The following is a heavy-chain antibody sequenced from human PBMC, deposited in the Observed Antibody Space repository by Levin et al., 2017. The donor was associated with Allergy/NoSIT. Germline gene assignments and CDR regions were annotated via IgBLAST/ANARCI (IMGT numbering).Heavy chain of an antibody. V-gene: IGHV4-34*01. CDR1: GGSFSGYY. CDR2: INHSGST. CDR3: ASVNYYDSSGYYYY. D-gene: IGHD3-22*01. Sequence: SQTLSLTCAVYGGSFSGYYWSWIRPPPGKGLEWIGEINHSGSTNYNPSLKSRVTISVDTSKNQFSLKLSSVTAADTAVYYCASVNYYDSSGYYYYWGQGTLVTVSS. J-gene: IGHJ4*02.